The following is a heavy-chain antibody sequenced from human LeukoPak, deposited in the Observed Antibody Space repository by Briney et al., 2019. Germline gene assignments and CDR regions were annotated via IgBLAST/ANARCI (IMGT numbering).Heavy chain of an antibody. V-gene: IGHV3-48*03. CDR1: GFTFSSYE. CDR3: AREESNYYDSSGPRDY. J-gene: IGHJ4*02. Sequence: GGPLRLSCAASGFTFSSYEMNWVRQAPGKGPEWVSYISSSGSTIYYADSVKGRFTISRDNAKNSLYLQMNSLRAEDTAVYYCAREESNYYDSSGPRDYWGQGTLFTVSS. CDR2: ISSSGSTI. D-gene: IGHD3-22*01.